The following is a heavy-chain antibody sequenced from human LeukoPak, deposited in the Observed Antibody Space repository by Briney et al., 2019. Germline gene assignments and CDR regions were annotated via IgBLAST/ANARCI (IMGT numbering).Heavy chain of an antibody. CDR3: ARGASRDGSGY. J-gene: IGHJ4*02. CDR1: GFTFSSYA. V-gene: IGHV3-30-3*01. CDR2: ISYDGSNK. D-gene: IGHD5-24*01. Sequence: PGRSLRLSCAASGFTFSSYAMDWVRQAPGKGLEWVAVISYDGSNKYYADSVKGRFTISRDNSKNTLYLQMNSLRAEDTAVYYCARGASRDGSGYWGQGTLVTVSS.